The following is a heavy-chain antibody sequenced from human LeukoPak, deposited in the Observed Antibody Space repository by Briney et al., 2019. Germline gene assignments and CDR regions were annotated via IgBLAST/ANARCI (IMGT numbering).Heavy chain of an antibody. CDR2: IYSSGST. CDR3: ARQSSAGDGRGLDY. CDR1: GGSISSYF. D-gene: IGHD7-27*01. V-gene: IGHV4-4*07. J-gene: IGHJ4*02. Sequence: PSETLSLTCTVSGGSISSYFWSWIRQPAGKGLEWIGRIYSSGSTNYSPSLKSRVTMSVDTSKNQFSLNLSSVTAADTAMYYCARQSSAGDGRGLDYWGQRTLVTVSS.